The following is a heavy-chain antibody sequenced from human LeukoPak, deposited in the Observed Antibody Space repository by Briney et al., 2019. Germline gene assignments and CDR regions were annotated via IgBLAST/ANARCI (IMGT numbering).Heavy chain of an antibody. D-gene: IGHD1-26*01. V-gene: IGHV3-30*18. CDR2: ISSDGGTQ. CDR1: GFTFRTFG. CDR3: AKDRAYLGSY. Sequence: PGRSLRLSCAASGFTFRTFGMHWVRQAPGKGLEWLAVISSDGGTQYYADFVKGRFTISRDNSKNTLYLQMNSLRAEDTAVYYCAKDRAYLGSYWGQGTLVTVSS. J-gene: IGHJ4*02.